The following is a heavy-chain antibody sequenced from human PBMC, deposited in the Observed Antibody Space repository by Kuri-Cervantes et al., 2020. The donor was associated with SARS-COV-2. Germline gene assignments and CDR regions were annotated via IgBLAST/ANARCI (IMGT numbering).Heavy chain of an antibody. CDR2: INPNSGGT. J-gene: IGHJ6*03. V-gene: IGHV1-2*02. CDR3: ARHRSGDRYYYYYMDV. Sequence: ASVKVSCKASGYTFTGYYMHWVRQAPGQGLEWMGWINPNSGGTNYAQKFQGRVTMTRDTSISTAYMELSRLRSDDTAVYYCARHRSGDRYYYYYMDVWGKGTTVTVSS. D-gene: IGHD7-27*01. CDR1: GYTFTGYY.